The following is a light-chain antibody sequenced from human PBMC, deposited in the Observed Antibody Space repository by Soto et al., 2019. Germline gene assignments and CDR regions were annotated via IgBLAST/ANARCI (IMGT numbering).Light chain of an antibody. CDR3: GTWDSSMSAVV. CDR2: DNN. V-gene: IGLV1-51*01. J-gene: IGLJ2*01. Sequence: QSGLTQPRSVXAAPGQGVTISCSGSSSNIVNNYVSWYQQLPGTAPKVLIYDNNKRPSGIPDRFSGSKSGTSATLGITGLQTGDEADYYCGTWDSSMSAVVFGGGTQLPV. CDR1: SSNIVNNY.